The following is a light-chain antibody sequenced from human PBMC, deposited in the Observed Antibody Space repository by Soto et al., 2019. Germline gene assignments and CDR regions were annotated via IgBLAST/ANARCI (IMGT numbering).Light chain of an antibody. CDR3: QQSYNTPRT. Sequence: DIQMTQSPSSLSASVGDRATITCRASENIPGYLSWYQQKPGKAPKLLIYGASILQSGVPSRFSGRESGTEFTLTISSLQSEDFATYYCQQSYNTPRTFGQGTKVDIK. CDR2: GAS. V-gene: IGKV1-39*01. CDR1: ENIPGY. J-gene: IGKJ1*01.